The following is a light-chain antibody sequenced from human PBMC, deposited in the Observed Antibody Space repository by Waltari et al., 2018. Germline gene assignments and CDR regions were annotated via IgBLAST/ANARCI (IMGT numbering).Light chain of an antibody. CDR2: GAS. CDR3: QQYDTSPRT. Sequence: EIVLTQSPSTLSLSAGERATLSCRASQSISGSYLAWYQQKPGQAPRLLIFGASSRGTGIPDKYSGSGSETDFTLTISRLDPEDSAVYYCQQYDTSPRTFCPGTKVEI. V-gene: IGKV3-20*01. J-gene: IGKJ1*01. CDR1: QSISGSY.